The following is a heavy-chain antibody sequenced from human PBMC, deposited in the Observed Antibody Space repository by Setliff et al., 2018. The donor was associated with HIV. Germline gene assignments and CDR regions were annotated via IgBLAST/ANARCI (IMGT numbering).Heavy chain of an antibody. CDR2: IIPVLGLS. J-gene: IGHJ4*02. V-gene: IGHV1-69*10. D-gene: IGHD1-26*01. CDR1: GYSFINYA. Sequence: SVKVSCKASGYSFINYAMNWVRQAPGQGLEWMGGIIPVLGLSYYAQNFQGRVTITADESTSTAYMELSSLRSEDTAVYYCASYSGSYYFILHYWGQGTLVTFSS. CDR3: ASYSGSYYFILHY.